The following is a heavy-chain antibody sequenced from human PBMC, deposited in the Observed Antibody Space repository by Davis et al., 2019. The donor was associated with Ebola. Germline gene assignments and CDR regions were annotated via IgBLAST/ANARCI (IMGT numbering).Heavy chain of an antibody. CDR1: GFTFSSYS. V-gene: IGHV3-21*01. Sequence: GESLKISCAASGFTFSSYSMNWVRQAPGKGLEWVSSISSSSSYIYYADSVKGRFTISRDNAKNSLYLQMNSLRAEDTAVYYCARDLQRAGIAADVDYWSQGTLVTVSS. D-gene: IGHD6-13*01. CDR3: ARDLQRAGIAADVDY. CDR2: ISSSSSYI. J-gene: IGHJ4*02.